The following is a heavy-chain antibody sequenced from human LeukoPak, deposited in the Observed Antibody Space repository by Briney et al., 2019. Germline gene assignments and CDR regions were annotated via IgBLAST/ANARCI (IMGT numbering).Heavy chain of an antibody. CDR3: ARDHPFIALPATDAFDI. V-gene: IGHV3-7*01. D-gene: IGHD3-3*02. CDR2: IKQDGSEK. J-gene: IGHJ3*02. CDR1: GFTFSSYW. Sequence: PGRSLRLSCAASGFTFSSYWMSWVRQAPGKGLEWVANIKQDGSEKYYVDSVKGRFTISRDNAKNSLYLQMNSLRAEDTAVYYCARDHPFIALPATDAFDIWGQGTMVTVSS.